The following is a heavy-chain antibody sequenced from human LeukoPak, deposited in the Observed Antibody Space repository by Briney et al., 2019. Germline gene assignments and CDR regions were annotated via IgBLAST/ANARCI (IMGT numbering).Heavy chain of an antibody. J-gene: IGHJ4*02. D-gene: IGHD2/OR15-2a*01. V-gene: IGHV4-59*01. CDR3: ARGRSRIRPFDY. Sequence: TSETLSLTCTVSGGSISSYYWSWIRQPPGKGLEWIGYIYYSGSTNYNPSLKSRVTISVDTSKNQFSLKLSSVTATDTAVYYCARGRSRIRPFDYWGQGTLVTVSS. CDR1: GGSISSYY. CDR2: IYYSGST.